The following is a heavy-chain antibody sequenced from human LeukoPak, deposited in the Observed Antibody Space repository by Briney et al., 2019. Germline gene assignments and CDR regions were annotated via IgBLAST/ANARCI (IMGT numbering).Heavy chain of an antibody. J-gene: IGHJ4*02. CDR2: IIPIFGTA. D-gene: IGHD7-27*01. Sequence: ASVKVSCKASGGTFSSYAISWVRQAPGQGLEWMGGIIPIFGTANYAQKFQGRVTITADESTSTAYMEPSRLRSEDTAVYYCARDVPSGDTSPRWGQGTLVTVSS. CDR3: ARDVPSGDTSPR. CDR1: GGTFSSYA. V-gene: IGHV1-69*13.